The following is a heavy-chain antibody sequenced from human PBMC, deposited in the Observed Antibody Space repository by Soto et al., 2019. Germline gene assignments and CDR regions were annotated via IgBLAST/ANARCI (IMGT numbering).Heavy chain of an antibody. D-gene: IGHD2-21*02. CDR1: GGSFGNLA. CDR2: IIPIYRAS. Sequence: QVQLVQSEAEVKKPGSSVKVSCKASGGSFGNLAISWVRQAPGQGLEWVAGIIPIYRASNYTEHFRGRISLTLDEYTATTYLKMSRLTSEDAAIYYCAPDTKDGYNYWFFDLWGRGTQVTVSS. V-gene: IGHV1-69*01. CDR3: APDTKDGYNYWFFDL. J-gene: IGHJ2*01.